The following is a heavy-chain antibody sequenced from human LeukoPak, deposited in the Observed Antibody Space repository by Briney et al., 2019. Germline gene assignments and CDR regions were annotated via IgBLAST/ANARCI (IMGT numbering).Heavy chain of an antibody. J-gene: IGHJ6*02. Sequence: GGSLRLSCSASGFTLQNYAMYGVRQAPGKELEQVSLTHGNGGNTDYADSVKGRFTISRDYSKNTLYLQLTSLSVEDTAVYYCVRDYYGMDVWGQGTTVTVSS. CDR3: VRDYYGMDV. CDR2: THGNGGNT. CDR1: GFTLQNYA. V-gene: IGHV3-64D*06. D-gene: IGHD3-10*01.